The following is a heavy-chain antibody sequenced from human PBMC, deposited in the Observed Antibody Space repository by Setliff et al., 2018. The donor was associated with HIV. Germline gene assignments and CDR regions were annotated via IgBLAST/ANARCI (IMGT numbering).Heavy chain of an antibody. V-gene: IGHV4-39*01. CDR2: FHYRGST. Sequence: KTSETLSLTCTFSGGSISRNNYYWGWIRQPPGKGLEWIANFHYRGSTYYSLSLKSRVTVSVDTAKNQFSLQLSSVTATDTAVYFCARARSAWYADAFDLWGRGTMVTVSS. CDR3: ARARSAWYADAFDL. D-gene: IGHD6-19*01. J-gene: IGHJ3*01. CDR1: GGSISRNNYY.